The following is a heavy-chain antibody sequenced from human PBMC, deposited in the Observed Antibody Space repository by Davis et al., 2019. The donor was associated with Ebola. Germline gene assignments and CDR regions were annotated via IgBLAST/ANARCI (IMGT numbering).Heavy chain of an antibody. J-gene: IGHJ2*01. Sequence: GGSLRLSCAASGFTFSSYWMSWVRQAPGKGLEWVANIKQDGSEKYYVDSVKGRFTISRDSAKNSLYLQMNSLRAEDTAVYYCAKESNLAAPFDLWGRGTQVTVSS. V-gene: IGHV3-7*03. CDR1: GFTFSSYW. CDR2: IKQDGSEK. D-gene: IGHD6-6*01. CDR3: AKESNLAAPFDL.